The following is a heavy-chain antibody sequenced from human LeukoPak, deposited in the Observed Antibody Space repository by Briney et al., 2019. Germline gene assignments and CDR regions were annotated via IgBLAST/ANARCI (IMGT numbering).Heavy chain of an antibody. V-gene: IGHV1-69*05. CDR2: IIPILGTA. CDR1: GGTFSSYT. J-gene: IGHJ4*02. CDR3: ARSTMNAAMVTDS. D-gene: IGHD5-18*01. Sequence: ASVKVSCKASGGTFSSYTFTWVRQAPGQGLEWVGGIIPILGTADYAQKFQGRVTITTDESTSTAYMEMSSLRSEDMAVYYCARSTMNAAMVTDSWGQGTLVTVSS.